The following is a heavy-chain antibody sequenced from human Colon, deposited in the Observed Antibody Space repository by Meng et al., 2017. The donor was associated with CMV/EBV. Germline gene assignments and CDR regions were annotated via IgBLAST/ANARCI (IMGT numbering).Heavy chain of an antibody. CDR1: GGSVSSGSYY. J-gene: IGHJ6*02. V-gene: IGHV4-61*01. CDR2: IYYSGST. CDR3: ARAADPYCGGDCYPIGTNVVDPDPYYYGMDV. D-gene: IGHD2-21*01. Sequence: SETLSLTCTVSGGSVSSGSYYWSWIRQPPGKGLEWIGYIYYSGSTNYNPSLMSRVTISVDTSKNQFSLKLSSVTAADTAVYYCARAADPYCGGDCYPIGTNVVDPDPYYYGMDVWGQGTTVTVSS.